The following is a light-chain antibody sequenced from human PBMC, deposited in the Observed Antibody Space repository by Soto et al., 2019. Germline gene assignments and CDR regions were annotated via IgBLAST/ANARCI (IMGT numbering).Light chain of an antibody. Sequence: ELVMMQPPATLCESPGESATLSCRASQSVSSNLAWYQQKPGQAPRLLIYGASTRATGIPARFSGGGSGTEFTLTISSLQSEDFALYFCQQYNNWPRTFGQGTKVDIK. CDR1: QSVSSN. J-gene: IGKJ1*01. CDR2: GAS. CDR3: QQYNNWPRT. V-gene: IGKV3-15*01.